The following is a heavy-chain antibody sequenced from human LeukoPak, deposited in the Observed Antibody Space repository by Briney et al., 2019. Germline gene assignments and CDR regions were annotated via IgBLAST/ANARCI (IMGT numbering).Heavy chain of an antibody. CDR2: ISSDGGRT. V-gene: IGHV3-64D*09. D-gene: IGHD1-26*01. J-gene: IGHJ4*02. Sequence: GGSLRLSCSASGFTFSSFAMFWVRQAPGKGLEYVSGISSDGGRTNYADSVKARFTISRDSSKVTLCLQMTSLRPEDTAIYYCVKDPSGNYFYFDYWGQGTLVTVSS. CDR3: VKDPSGNYFYFDY. CDR1: GFTFSSFA.